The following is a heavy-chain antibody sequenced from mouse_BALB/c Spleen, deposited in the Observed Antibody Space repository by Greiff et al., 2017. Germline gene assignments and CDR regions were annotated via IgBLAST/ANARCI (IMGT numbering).Heavy chain of an antibody. CDR2: ISSGGSYT. CDR3: ARGGYYGSSPYAMDY. D-gene: IGHD1-1*01. CDR1: GFTFSSYA. J-gene: IGHJ4*01. V-gene: IGHV5-9-4*01. Sequence: EVHLVESGGGLVKPGGSLKLSCAASGFTFSSYAMSWVRQSPEKRLEWVAEISSGGSYTYYPDTVTGRFTISRDNAKNTLYLEMSSLRSEDTAMYYCARGGYYGSSPYAMDYWGQGTSVTVSS.